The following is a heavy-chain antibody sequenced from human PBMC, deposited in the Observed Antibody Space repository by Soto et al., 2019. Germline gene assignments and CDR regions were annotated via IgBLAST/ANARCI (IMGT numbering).Heavy chain of an antibody. CDR3: ARENGGSWYFDL. CDR2: TSDSGST. D-gene: IGHD4-17*01. J-gene: IGHJ2*01. Sequence: QVQLQESGPGLVKPSQTLSLTCTVSGASINSRGFYWSWIRQSPGKGLEWIGYTSDSGSTYYNPSLKSRPSISLDTSKNQVSLKLTAVTVADTAVYYCARENGGSWYFDLWGRGTLVTVSS. CDR1: GASINSRGFY. V-gene: IGHV4-30-4*01.